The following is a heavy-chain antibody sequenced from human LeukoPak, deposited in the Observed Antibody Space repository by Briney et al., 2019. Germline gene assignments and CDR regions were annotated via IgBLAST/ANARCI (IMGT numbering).Heavy chain of an antibody. CDR3: AKSSIQRWVYYFDY. CDR2: ISADGDST. V-gene: IGHV3-23*01. D-gene: IGHD5-18*01. CDR1: GFTSRYYA. Sequence: PGGSLRLSCAASGFTSRYYAMNWVRQAPGKGLEWVSAISADGDSTYYADSVKGRFTISRDNSKNTLYLQMNSLRPGDTAVYYCAKSSIQRWVYYFDYWGQGTLVTVSS. J-gene: IGHJ4*02.